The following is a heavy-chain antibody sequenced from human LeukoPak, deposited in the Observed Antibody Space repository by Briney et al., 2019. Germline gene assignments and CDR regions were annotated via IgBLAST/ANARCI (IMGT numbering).Heavy chain of an antibody. CDR1: GFTFSDYY. J-gene: IGHJ4*02. D-gene: IGHD4-17*01. CDR2: IHSSSAYT. CDR3: ARTGDYESFDY. Sequence: SGGSLRLSCAASGFTFSDYYMNWIRQAPGKGLEWVSYIHSSSAYTNYADSVKGRFTISRDNAKNSLYPQMNSLRAEDTAVYYCARTGDYESFDYWGQGTLVTVSS. V-gene: IGHV3-11*06.